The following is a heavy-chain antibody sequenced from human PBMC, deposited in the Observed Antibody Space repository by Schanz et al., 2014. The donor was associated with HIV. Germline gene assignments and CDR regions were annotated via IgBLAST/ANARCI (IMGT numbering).Heavy chain of an antibody. Sequence: VQLVESGGGVVQPGRSLSLSCAASGFTFRSYGMHWVRQAPGKGLEWVAVTWYDGSNKYYADSVKGRFTISRDNSKNTLFLQMNSLRAEDTAVYYCALSRPSGYGGSWYFDLWGRGTLVAVSS. V-gene: IGHV3-33*01. CDR3: ALSRPSGYGGSWYFDL. CDR1: GFTFRSYG. CDR2: TWYDGSNK. D-gene: IGHD2-15*01. J-gene: IGHJ2*01.